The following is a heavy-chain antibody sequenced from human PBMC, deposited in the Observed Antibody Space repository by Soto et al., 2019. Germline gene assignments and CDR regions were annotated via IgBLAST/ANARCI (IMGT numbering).Heavy chain of an antibody. CDR2: ISGSGGST. D-gene: IGHD5-18*01. CDR3: AKKGGGYSYGYVSYIDS. J-gene: IGHJ4*02. CDR1: GFTFSSYA. V-gene: IGHV3-23*01. Sequence: GGSLRLSCAASGFTFSSYAMSWVRQAPGKGLEWVSAISGSGGSTYYADSVKGRFTISRDNSKNTLYLQMNSLRAEDTAVYYCAKKGGGYSYGYVSYIDSWGRGTLVTVSS.